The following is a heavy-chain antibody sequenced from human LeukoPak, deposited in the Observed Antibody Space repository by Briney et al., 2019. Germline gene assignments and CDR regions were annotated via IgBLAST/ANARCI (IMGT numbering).Heavy chain of an antibody. CDR3: ARDLGGSYYVFGAFDI. J-gene: IGHJ3*02. V-gene: IGHV4-39*07. Sequence: PSETLSLTCTVSGGSIISSSNYWGWIRQPPGKGLEWIGSIYYSGNTYYNPSLTSRATISVDTSKNQFSLRLSSVTAADTAVYYCARDLGGSYYVFGAFDIWGQGTMVTVSS. CDR1: GGSIISSSNY. CDR2: IYYSGNT. D-gene: IGHD1-26*01.